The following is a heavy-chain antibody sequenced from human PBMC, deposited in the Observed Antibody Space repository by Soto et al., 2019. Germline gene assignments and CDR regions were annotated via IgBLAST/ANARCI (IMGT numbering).Heavy chain of an antibody. CDR3: ATYSSSSDAYYYGMDV. D-gene: IGHD6-6*01. CDR1: GYTFTGYY. CDR2: INPNSGGT. J-gene: IGHJ6*02. V-gene: IGHV1-2*02. Sequence: QVQLVQSGAEVKKPGASVKVSCKASGYTFTGYYMHWVRQAPGQGLEWMGWINPNSGGTNYAQKFQGGVTMTRDTSISTAYMELSRLRSDDTAVYYCATYSSSSDAYYYGMDVWGQGTTVTVSS.